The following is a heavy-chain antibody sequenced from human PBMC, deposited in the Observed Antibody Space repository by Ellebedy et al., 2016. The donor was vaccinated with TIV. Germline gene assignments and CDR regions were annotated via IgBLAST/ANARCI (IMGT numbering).Heavy chain of an antibody. CDR1: GYSISSGYY. CDR2: IYHSGST. CDR3: ARVIYDYGDFRYYYALDV. Sequence: SETLSLTCTVSGYSISSGYYWGWIRQPPGKGLEWIGSIYHSGSTYYNPSLKSRVTISVDTSKNQFSLKLRSVTAADTAVYYCARVIYDYGDFRYYYALDVWGQGTTVTVSS. J-gene: IGHJ6*02. V-gene: IGHV4-38-2*02. D-gene: IGHD4-17*01.